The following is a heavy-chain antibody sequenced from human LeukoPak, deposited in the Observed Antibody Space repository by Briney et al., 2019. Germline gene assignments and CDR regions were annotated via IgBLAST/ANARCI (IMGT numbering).Heavy chain of an antibody. CDR2: ISSSSSTI. J-gene: IGHJ4*02. CDR3: AGLWFGELLQ. V-gene: IGHV3-48*04. Sequence: GGSLRLSCAASGFTFSSYSMNWVRQAPGKGLEWVSYISSSSSTIYYADSVKGRFTISRDNAKNSLYLQMNSLRAEDTAVYYCAGLWFGELLQWGQGTLVTVSS. D-gene: IGHD3-10*01. CDR1: GFTFSSYS.